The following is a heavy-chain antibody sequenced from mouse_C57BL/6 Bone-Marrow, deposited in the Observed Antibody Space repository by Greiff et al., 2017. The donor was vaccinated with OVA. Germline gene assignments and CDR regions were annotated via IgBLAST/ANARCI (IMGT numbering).Heavy chain of an antibody. CDR2: ISSGGSYT. J-gene: IGHJ1*03. D-gene: IGHD1-1*01. CDR1: GFTFSSYG. CDR3: ARHYYGSSSRWAFDV. Sequence: EVQLQESGGDLVKPGGSLKLSCAASGFTFSSYGMSWVRQTPDKRLEWVATISSGGSYTYYPDSVKGRFTISRDNAKNTLYLQMSSLKSEDTAMYYCARHYYGSSSRWAFDVWGTGTTVTVSS. V-gene: IGHV5-6*01.